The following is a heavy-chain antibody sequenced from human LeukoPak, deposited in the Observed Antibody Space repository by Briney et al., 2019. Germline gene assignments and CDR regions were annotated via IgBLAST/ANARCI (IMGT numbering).Heavy chain of an antibody. CDR2: INPNSGGT. CDR1: GYTFTGYY. CDR3: ARGDSSSDAFDI. D-gene: IGHD6-6*01. J-gene: IGHJ3*02. Sequence: ASVKVSCKASGYTFTGYYMHWVRQAPGQGLEWMGWINPNSGGTNYAQKFQGRVTMTRDTSISTAYMELSRLRSDDTAVHYCARGDSSSDAFDIWGQGTMVTVSS. V-gene: IGHV1-2*02.